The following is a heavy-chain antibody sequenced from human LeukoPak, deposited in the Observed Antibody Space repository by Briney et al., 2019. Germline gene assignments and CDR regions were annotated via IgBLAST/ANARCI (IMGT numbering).Heavy chain of an antibody. CDR2: ISAYNGNT. CDR3: ARVRYSSGWNAFDI. V-gene: IGHV1-18*01. CDR1: GCTFTSYG. J-gene: IGHJ3*02. D-gene: IGHD6-19*01. Sequence: ASVKVSCKASGCTFTSYGISWVRQTPGQGPEWMGWISAYNGNTNYAQKLQGRDTMTTDTSTSTAYMELRSLRSDDTAVYYCARVRYSSGWNAFDIWGQGTMVTVSS.